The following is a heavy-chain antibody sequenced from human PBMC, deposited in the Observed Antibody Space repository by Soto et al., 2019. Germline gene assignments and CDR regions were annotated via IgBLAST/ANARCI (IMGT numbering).Heavy chain of an antibody. Sequence: GGSLRLSCAASGFTFSSYGMHWVRQAPGKGLEWVAVISYDGSNKYYADSVKGRFTISRDNSKNTLYLQMNSLRAEDTAVYYCAKDPLLRIQLWQPGDYWGQGTLVTVSS. V-gene: IGHV3-30*18. J-gene: IGHJ4*02. CDR2: ISYDGSNK. CDR1: GFTFSSYG. D-gene: IGHD5-18*01. CDR3: AKDPLLRIQLWQPGDY.